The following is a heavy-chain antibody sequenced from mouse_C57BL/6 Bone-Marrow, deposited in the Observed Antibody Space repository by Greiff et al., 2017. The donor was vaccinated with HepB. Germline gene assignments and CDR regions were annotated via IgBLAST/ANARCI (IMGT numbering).Heavy chain of an antibody. Sequence: EVQLVESGGDLVKPGGSLKLSCAASGFTFSSYGMSWVRQTPDKRLEWVATISSGGSYTYYPDSVKGRFTISRDNAKNTLYLQMSSLKSEDTATYYCASPYDYDGAWFAYWGQGTLVTVSA. CDR1: GFTFSSYG. J-gene: IGHJ3*01. D-gene: IGHD2-4*01. V-gene: IGHV5-6*01. CDR3: ASPYDYDGAWFAY. CDR2: ISSGGSYT.